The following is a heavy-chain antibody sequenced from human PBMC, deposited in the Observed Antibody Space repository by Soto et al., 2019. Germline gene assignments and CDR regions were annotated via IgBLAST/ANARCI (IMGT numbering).Heavy chain of an antibody. CDR3: ARGSRSSGYYSDAFDI. D-gene: IGHD3-22*01. CDR1: GGSFSGYY. CDR2: INHSGST. V-gene: IGHV4-34*01. Sequence: SETLSLTCAVYGGSFSGYYWSWIRQPPGKGLEWIGEINHSGSTNYNPSLKSRVTISVDTSKNQFSLKLSSVTAADTAVYYCARGSRSSGYYSDAFDIWGQGTMVTVSS. J-gene: IGHJ3*02.